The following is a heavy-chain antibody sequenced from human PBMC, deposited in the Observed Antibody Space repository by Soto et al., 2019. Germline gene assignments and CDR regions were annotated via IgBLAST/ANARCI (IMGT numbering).Heavy chain of an antibody. J-gene: IGHJ4*02. Sequence: GASVKVSCKASGGTFSSYTISWVRQAPGQGLEWMGRIIPILGIANYAQKFQGRVTMTTDTSTSTAYMELRSLRSDDTAVYYCARAEVYYYDSSGYGAFDYWGQGTLVTVSS. CDR2: IIPILGIA. D-gene: IGHD3-22*01. CDR3: ARAEVYYYDSSGYGAFDY. CDR1: GGTFSSYT. V-gene: IGHV1-69*02.